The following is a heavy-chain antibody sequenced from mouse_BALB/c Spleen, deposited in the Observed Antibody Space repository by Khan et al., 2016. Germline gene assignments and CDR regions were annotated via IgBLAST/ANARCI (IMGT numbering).Heavy chain of an antibody. CDR1: GYSISSGYS. Sequence: EVQLQESGPDLVKPSQSLSLTCTVTGYSISSGYSWHWIRQFPGNKLEWMGCIRYSGSTNYNPSLKSRISITRDTSKNQFFLQLNSVTSEDTATYYGARDDDDEVYYAMDYWGQGTSVTVSS. V-gene: IGHV3-1*02. D-gene: IGHD2-4*01. CDR2: IRYSGST. J-gene: IGHJ4*01. CDR3: ARDDDDEVYYAMDY.